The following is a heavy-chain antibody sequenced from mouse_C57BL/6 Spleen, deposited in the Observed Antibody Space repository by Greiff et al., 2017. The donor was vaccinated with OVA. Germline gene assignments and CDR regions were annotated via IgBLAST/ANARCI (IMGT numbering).Heavy chain of an antibody. Sequence: QVQLQQPGAELVRPGSSVKLSCTASGYTFTSYWMHWVKQRPIQGLEWIGNIDPSDSETHYNQKFKDKATLTVDKSSSTAYMQLSSLTSEDSAVYYCARPENGNYRFFDYWGQGTTLTVSS. D-gene: IGHD2-1*01. J-gene: IGHJ2*01. CDR3: ARPENGNYRFFDY. CDR1: GYTFTSYW. V-gene: IGHV1-52*01. CDR2: IDPSDSET.